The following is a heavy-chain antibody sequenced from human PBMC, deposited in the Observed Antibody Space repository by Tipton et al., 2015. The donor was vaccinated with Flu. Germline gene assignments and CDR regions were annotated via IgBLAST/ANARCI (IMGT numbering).Heavy chain of an antibody. Sequence: QLVQSGAEVKKPGASVKVSCKASGYTFTGYYMHWVRQAPGQGLEWMGWINPNSGGTNYAQKFQGRVTMTRDTSISTAYMELSRLRSDDTAVYYCARDPLGSGYYPPPHFDYWGQGTLVTVSS. J-gene: IGHJ4*02. V-gene: IGHV1-2*02. CDR3: ARDPLGSGYYPPPHFDY. CDR1: GYTFTGYY. D-gene: IGHD3-3*01. CDR2: INPNSGGT.